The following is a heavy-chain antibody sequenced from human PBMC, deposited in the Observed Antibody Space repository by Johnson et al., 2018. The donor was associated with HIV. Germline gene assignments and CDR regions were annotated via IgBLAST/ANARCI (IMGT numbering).Heavy chain of an antibody. J-gene: IGHJ3*02. CDR1: GFTFDDHG. Sequence: VQLVESGGGVVRPGGSLRLSCAASGFTFDDHGMSWVRQAPGKGLEWVSGINWNGGSTGYADSVKGRFTISRDNAKNSLYLQMNSLRAEDTAVYYCASLARGIVVVVAASDAFDIWGQGTMVTVSS. CDR2: INWNGGST. V-gene: IGHV3-20*04. D-gene: IGHD2-15*01. CDR3: ASLARGIVVVVAASDAFDI.